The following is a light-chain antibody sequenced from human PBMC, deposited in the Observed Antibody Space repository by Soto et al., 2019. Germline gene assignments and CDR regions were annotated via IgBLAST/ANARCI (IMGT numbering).Light chain of an antibody. J-gene: IGKJ4*01. CDR3: QQANSFPLS. Sequence: DIQMTQSPSSLSASVGDRITITCRANENVGNWLAWYQQKPGKAPKLLIYAASTLQSGVPSRFSGSRSGTVFSLTVSSLQPEDFAPYYCQQANSFPLSFGGGTKVEIK. V-gene: IGKV1D-12*01. CDR1: ENVGNW. CDR2: AAS.